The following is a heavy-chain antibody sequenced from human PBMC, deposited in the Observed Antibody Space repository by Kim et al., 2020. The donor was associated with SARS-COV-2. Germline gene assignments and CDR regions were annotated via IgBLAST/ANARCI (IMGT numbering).Heavy chain of an antibody. V-gene: IGHV4-61*01. D-gene: IGHD2-2*01. CDR2: IYYSGST. CDR1: GGSVSSGSYY. J-gene: IGHJ6*02. Sequence: SETLSLTCTVSGGSVSSGSYYWSWIRQPPGKGLEWIGYIYYSGSTNYNPSLKSRVTISVDTSKNQFSLKLSSVTAADTAVYYCARGDCSSTSCYVYYYYYGMDVWGQGTTVTVSS. CDR3: ARGDCSSTSCYVYYYYYGMDV.